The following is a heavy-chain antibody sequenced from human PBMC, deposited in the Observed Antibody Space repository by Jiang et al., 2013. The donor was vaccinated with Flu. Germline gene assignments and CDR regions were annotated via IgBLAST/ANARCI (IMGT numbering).Heavy chain of an antibody. D-gene: IGHD3-22*01. CDR3: ARDWAISYYYDTSDAFDI. Sequence: WINAGNGNTKYSQKFQGRVTITRDTSASTAYMELSSLRSEDTAVYYCARDWAISYYYDTSDAFDIWGQGTMVTVSS. CDR2: INAGNGNT. J-gene: IGHJ3*02. V-gene: IGHV1-3*01.